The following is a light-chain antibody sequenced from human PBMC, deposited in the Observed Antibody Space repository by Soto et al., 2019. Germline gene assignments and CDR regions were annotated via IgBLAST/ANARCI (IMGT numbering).Light chain of an antibody. V-gene: IGLV2-14*01. CDR3: NSFTSSSTYD. CDR2: EVS. J-gene: IGLJ1*01. CDR1: SSDVGGYKY. Sequence: QSALTQPASVSGSLGQSIAISCTGTSSDVGGYKYVSWYQQHPGKDPKLMIYEVSNRPSGVSNRFSGSKSGNTASLTISGLQAEDEADYYCNSFTSSSTYDFGTGTRVTVL.